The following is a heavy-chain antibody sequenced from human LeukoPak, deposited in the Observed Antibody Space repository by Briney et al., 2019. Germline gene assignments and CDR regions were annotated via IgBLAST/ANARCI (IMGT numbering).Heavy chain of an antibody. CDR1: RFTVSSNY. Sequence: GSLRLSCAASRFTVSSNYMSWVRQAPGKGLEWVSVIYSGGSTYYADSVKGRFTISRDNSKNTLYLQMNSLRAEDTAVYYCARSSGSSYYGMDVWGQGTTVTVSS. CDR3: ARSSGSSYYGMDV. D-gene: IGHD3-10*01. V-gene: IGHV3-66*01. CDR2: IYSGGST. J-gene: IGHJ6*02.